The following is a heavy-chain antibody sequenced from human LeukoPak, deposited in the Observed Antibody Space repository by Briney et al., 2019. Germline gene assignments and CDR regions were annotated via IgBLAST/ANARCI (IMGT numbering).Heavy chain of an antibody. Sequence: ASVKVSCKASGYTFTGYYMHWVRQAPGQGLEWMGWINPNSGGTNYAQKFQGRVTMTRDTSISTAYMELSRLRSDDTAVYYCARDPYGDYPLFDYWGQGTLVTVSS. CDR1: GYTFTGYY. CDR3: ARDPYGDYPLFDY. V-gene: IGHV1-2*02. D-gene: IGHD4-17*01. CDR2: INPNSGGT. J-gene: IGHJ4*02.